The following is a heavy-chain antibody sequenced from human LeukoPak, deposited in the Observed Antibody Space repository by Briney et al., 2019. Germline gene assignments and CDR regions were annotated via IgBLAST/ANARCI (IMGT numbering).Heavy chain of an antibody. CDR2: IIPIFGTA. CDR3: ARGRVGATLSGFDY. J-gene: IGHJ4*02. Sequence: SVKVSCKASGGTFSSYAISWVRQAPGQGLEWMGGIIPIFGTANYAQKFQGRVTITADESTSTAYMELSSLRSEDTAVYYCARGRVGATLSGFDYWGQGTLVTVSS. V-gene: IGHV1-69*13. D-gene: IGHD1-26*01. CDR1: GGTFSSYA.